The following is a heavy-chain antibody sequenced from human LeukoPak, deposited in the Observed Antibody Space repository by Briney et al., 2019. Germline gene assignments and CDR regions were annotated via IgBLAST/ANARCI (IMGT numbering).Heavy chain of an antibody. CDR2: ISGSGGST. CDR3: AKGDYDILTGYHMPFDY. J-gene: IGHJ4*02. Sequence: SWVRXAPXKGLEWVSAISGSGGSTYYADSVKGRFTISRDNSKNTLYLQMNSLRAEDTAVYYCAKGDYDILTGYHMPFDYWGQGTLVTVSS. V-gene: IGHV3-23*01. D-gene: IGHD3-9*01.